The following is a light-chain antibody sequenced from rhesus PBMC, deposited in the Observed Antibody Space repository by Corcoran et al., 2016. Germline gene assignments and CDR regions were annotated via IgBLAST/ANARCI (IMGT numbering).Light chain of an antibody. J-gene: IGKJ1*01. CDR3: QQYYSWGRT. V-gene: IGKV3S9*01. CDR1: QSVSTS. CDR2: DSA. Sequence: EIVMTQSPATLSLSPGERATLSCRASQSVSTSVAWFQQKPEQAPRLLMYDSAHRATAIPDRFSGSGAGTDFTLIISSLEADDVGVYYCQQYYSWGRTFCQGTKVEI.